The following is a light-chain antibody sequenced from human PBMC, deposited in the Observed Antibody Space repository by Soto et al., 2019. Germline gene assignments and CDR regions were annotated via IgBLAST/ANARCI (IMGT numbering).Light chain of an antibody. Sequence: DIQITQTPSTLPAFVGGTVTMTCRASQRISHWLAWYQQRPGRAPTLLIYDASRLESGVPSRFSGSGSGTAFPLTSSSLQPDDFATYYCQQYSAYPYTFGQGT. CDR1: QRISHW. CDR2: DAS. CDR3: QQYSAYPYT. V-gene: IGKV1-5*01. J-gene: IGKJ2*01.